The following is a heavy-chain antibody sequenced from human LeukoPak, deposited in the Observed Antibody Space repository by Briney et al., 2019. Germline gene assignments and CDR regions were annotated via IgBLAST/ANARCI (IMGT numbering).Heavy chain of an antibody. CDR3: ARARITMKYAFDI. CDR1: GYTFTGYY. J-gene: IGHJ3*02. CDR2: MNPNSGNT. V-gene: IGHV1-8*03. Sequence: ASVKVSCKASGYTFTGYYMHWVRQAPGQGLEWMGWMNPNSGNTGYAQKFQGRVTITRNTSISTAYMELSSLRSEDTAVYYCARARITMKYAFDIWGQGTMVTVSS. D-gene: IGHD3-22*01.